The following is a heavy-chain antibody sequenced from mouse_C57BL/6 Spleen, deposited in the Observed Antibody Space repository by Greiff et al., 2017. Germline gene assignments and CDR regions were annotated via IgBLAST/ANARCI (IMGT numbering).Heavy chain of an antibody. D-gene: IGHD1-1*01. V-gene: IGHV5-16*01. CDR3: ARDVPYYYGSSPYWYFDV. J-gene: IGHJ1*03. Sequence: EVMLVESEGGLVQPGSSMKLSCTASGFTFSDYYMAWVRQVPEKGLEWVANINYDGSSTYYLDSLKGRFIISRDTATNILYLQMSSLKSEDTATCYCARDVPYYYGSSPYWYFDVWGTGTTVTVSS. CDR1: GFTFSDYY. CDR2: INYDGSST.